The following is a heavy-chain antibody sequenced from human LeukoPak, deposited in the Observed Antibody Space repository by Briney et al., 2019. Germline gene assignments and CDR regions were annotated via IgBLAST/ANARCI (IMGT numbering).Heavy chain of an antibody. CDR3: ARGEMATIGCD. V-gene: IGHV4-59*01. CDR1: GGSINYFY. D-gene: IGHD5-24*01. Sequence: PSETLSLTCTVSGGSINYFYGSWIRQPPGKGLEWIGYIYYSGSADYNPSLRSRVTLSVDTSKNEFSLTLSSVTAADTGIYYCARGEMATIGCDWGQGTLVTVSS. J-gene: IGHJ4*02. CDR2: IYYSGSA.